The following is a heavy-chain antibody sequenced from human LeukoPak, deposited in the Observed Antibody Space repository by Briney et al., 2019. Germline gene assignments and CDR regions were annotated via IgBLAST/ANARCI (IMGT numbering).Heavy chain of an antibody. CDR2: MYLSGTT. J-gene: IGHJ4*02. CDR3: ARTSGYAGLYFDY. Sequence: SETLSLTCTVSGDSINSLDLWSWVRQPPGKGLEWIGEMYLSGTTHSNPSVKSRVTISIDKSKNQFSLKLSSVTAADTAVYYCARTSGYAGLYFDYWGQGTLVTVSS. D-gene: IGHD3-22*01. V-gene: IGHV4-4*02. CDR1: GDSINSLDL.